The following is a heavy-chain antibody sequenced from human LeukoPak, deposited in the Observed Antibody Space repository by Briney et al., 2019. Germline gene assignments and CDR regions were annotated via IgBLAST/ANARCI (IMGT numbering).Heavy chain of an antibody. Sequence: ASVKVSCKASGGTFSSYAISWVRQATGQGLEWMGWMNPNSGNTGYAQKFQGRVTMTRNTSISTAYMELSSLRSEDTAVYYCATGATRYYYGMDVWGQGTTVTVSS. J-gene: IGHJ6*02. CDR2: MNPNSGNT. D-gene: IGHD1-26*01. CDR1: GGTFSSYA. V-gene: IGHV1-8*02. CDR3: ATGATRYYYGMDV.